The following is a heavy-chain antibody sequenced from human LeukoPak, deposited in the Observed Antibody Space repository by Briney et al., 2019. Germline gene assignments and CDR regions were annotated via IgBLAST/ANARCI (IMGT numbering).Heavy chain of an antibody. V-gene: IGHV4-59*01. D-gene: IGHD2-15*01. CDR1: GGSLSNYY. CDR3: ARLDCSGGSCYSHYYYYMDV. CDR2: IYYSGST. Sequence: PSETLSLTRTVSGGSLSNYYWSWIRQPPGKGLEWIADIYYSGSTNYNPSLKSRVTISVDTSKNQFSLKLSSATAADTAVYYCARLDCSGGSCYSHYYYYMDVWGIGTTVTVSS. J-gene: IGHJ6*03.